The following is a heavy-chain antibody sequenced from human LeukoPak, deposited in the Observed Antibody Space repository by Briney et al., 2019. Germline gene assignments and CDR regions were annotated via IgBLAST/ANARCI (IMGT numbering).Heavy chain of an antibody. D-gene: IGHD2-15*01. Sequence: GGSLRLSCAASGFTFSNYGIHWARQTPGKGLEWVAFIRHDGSSKLYADSVKGRFTISRDNSKNEMYLQMDSLRDEDTAVYYCAKGYLGLCTGGTCFHFDYWGQGTLVTVSS. CDR3: AKGYLGLCTGGTCFHFDY. V-gene: IGHV3-30*02. J-gene: IGHJ4*02. CDR1: GFTFSNYG. CDR2: IRHDGSSK.